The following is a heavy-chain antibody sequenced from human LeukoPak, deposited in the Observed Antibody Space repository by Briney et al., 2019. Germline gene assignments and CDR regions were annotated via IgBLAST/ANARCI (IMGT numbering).Heavy chain of an antibody. J-gene: IGHJ4*02. D-gene: IGHD1-26*01. Sequence: PGGSLRLSCAASGFTFSLYAMSWVRQAPGKGLEWVSGITGSGGTTYYADSVKGRFTLSRDNSKNTLYLQMNSLGAEDTAVYYCAKHNSGNFIYFDSWGLGALVTVSS. CDR2: ITGSGGTT. V-gene: IGHV3-23*01. CDR1: GFTFSLYA. CDR3: AKHNSGNFIYFDS.